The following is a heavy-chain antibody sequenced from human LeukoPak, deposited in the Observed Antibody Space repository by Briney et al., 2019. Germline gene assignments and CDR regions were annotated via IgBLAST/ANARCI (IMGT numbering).Heavy chain of an antibody. D-gene: IGHD3-22*01. V-gene: IGHV4-39*07. Sequence: SETLSLTCTVSGGSISSYYWGWIRQPPGKGLEWIGSIYYSGSTYYNPSLKSRVTISVDTSKNQFSLKLSSVAAADTAVYYCARGESYYYDSSGYWRYWGQGTLVTVSS. CDR1: GGSISSYY. CDR2: IYYSGST. CDR3: ARGESYYYDSSGYWRY. J-gene: IGHJ4*02.